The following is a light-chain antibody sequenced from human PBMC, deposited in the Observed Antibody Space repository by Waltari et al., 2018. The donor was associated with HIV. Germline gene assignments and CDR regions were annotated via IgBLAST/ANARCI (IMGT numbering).Light chain of an antibody. J-gene: IGLJ3*02. CDR1: SSDVGGSKY. Sequence: QSALTQPPSASGSPGQSVTISCTGTSSDVGGSKYVSWYQQHPGKAPNLMIYDVNKRPSGVPDRFSGSKSANTASLTVSGLQADDEADYYCNSYAGSNNWVFGGGTKLTVL. V-gene: IGLV2-8*01. CDR3: NSYAGSNNWV. CDR2: DVN.